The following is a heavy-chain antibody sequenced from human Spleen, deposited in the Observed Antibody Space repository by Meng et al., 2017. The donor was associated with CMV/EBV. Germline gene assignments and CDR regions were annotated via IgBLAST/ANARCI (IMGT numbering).Heavy chain of an antibody. CDR1: GLTFSSYG. V-gene: IGHV3-23*01. Sequence: GESLKISCAASGLTFSSYGMSWVRQAPGKGLEWVSAISGSGGSTYYADSVKGRFTISRDNSKNTLYLQMNSLRAEDTAVYYCAKARIVDAYIYGMDVWGQGTTVTVSS. CDR3: AKARIVDAYIYGMDV. J-gene: IGHJ6*02. D-gene: IGHD5-24*01. CDR2: ISGSGGST.